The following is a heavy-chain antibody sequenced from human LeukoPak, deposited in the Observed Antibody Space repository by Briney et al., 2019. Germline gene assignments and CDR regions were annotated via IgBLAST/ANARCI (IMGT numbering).Heavy chain of an antibody. Sequence: GGSLRLSCAASGISVSNNYMSWVRQGPGKGLEWVSAISGSGGSTYYADSVKGRFTISRDNSKNTLYLQMNSLRAEDTAVYYCAKHDRYSSSWYYFDYWGQGTLVTVSS. D-gene: IGHD6-13*01. V-gene: IGHV3-23*01. CDR1: GISVSNNY. CDR3: AKHDRYSSSWYYFDY. CDR2: ISGSGGST. J-gene: IGHJ4*02.